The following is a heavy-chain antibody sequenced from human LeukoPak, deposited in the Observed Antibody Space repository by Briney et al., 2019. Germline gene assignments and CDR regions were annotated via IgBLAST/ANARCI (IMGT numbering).Heavy chain of an antibody. CDR2: ISGNTIGT. CDR1: GFSFSNYA. CDR3: AKGTSNGWYGES. V-gene: IGHV3-23*01. J-gene: IGHJ5*02. Sequence: GGSLRLSCVASGFSFSNYAMTWVRQAPGKGLEWVSGISGNTIGTYYADSVKGRFTISRDNSKNTLYLEMNSLSADDTALYYCAKGTSNGWYGESWGQGTLVTASS. D-gene: IGHD6-19*01.